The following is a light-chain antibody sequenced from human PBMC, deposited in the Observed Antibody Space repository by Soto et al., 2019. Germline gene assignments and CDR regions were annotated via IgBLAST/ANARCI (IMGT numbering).Light chain of an antibody. J-gene: IGKJ2*01. CDR1: QSISSY. V-gene: IGKV1-39*01. CDR3: QQSYSLMYT. Sequence: DIQMTQSPSSLSASVGDRVTITCRASQSISSYLNWYQQKPGKAPKLLIHTSSSLQSGVPSRFSGSGSGTEFILTISNLQPEDFATYYCQQSYSLMYTFGQGTKLQIK. CDR2: TSS.